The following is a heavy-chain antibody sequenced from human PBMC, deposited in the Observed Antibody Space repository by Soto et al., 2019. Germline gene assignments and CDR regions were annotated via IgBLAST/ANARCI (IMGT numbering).Heavy chain of an antibody. J-gene: IGHJ4*02. CDR2: VYTSGST. V-gene: IGHV4-4*07. CDR1: GGSISGYY. Sequence: QVQLQESGPGLVKPSETLSLTCTVSGGSISGYYWSWIRQPAGRGLEWIGRVYTSGSTDYNPSLKSRVTMSVDTSKSQFSLKLSSVTAADTAVYYCARDLQYISGSRIFDCWGQGTLVTVSS. D-gene: IGHD6-19*01. CDR3: ARDLQYISGSRIFDC.